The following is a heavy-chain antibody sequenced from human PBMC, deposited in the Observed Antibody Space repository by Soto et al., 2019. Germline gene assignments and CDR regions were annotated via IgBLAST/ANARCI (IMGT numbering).Heavy chain of an antibody. D-gene: IGHD2-2*02. CDR1: GFTFSSYA. Sequence: GGSLRLSCAASGFTFSSYAMSWVRQAPGKGLEWVSAITDSGGSTYHADSVKGRLSISRDNSKNTLFLQMNSLRAEDTAVYYCAKGSSAARPYYFDYWGQGTLVTVSS. CDR2: ITDSGGST. V-gene: IGHV3-23*01. CDR3: AKGSSAARPYYFDY. J-gene: IGHJ4*02.